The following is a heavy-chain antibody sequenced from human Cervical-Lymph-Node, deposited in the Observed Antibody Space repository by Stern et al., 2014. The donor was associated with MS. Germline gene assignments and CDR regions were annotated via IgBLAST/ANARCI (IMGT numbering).Heavy chain of an antibody. Sequence: QVQLQESGPGLEKPSQALSLTCAVTGGSISNAEYYWSWLRQSPGKGLEWIGYIHNSGTTYYTPSLKSRVTISVDTSKNQFSLKLRSVTAADTAVYYCSRDADGYSLVFGYWGRGTLVTVSS. CDR3: SRDADGYSLVFGY. V-gene: IGHV4-30-4*01. D-gene: IGHD5-24*01. J-gene: IGHJ4*02. CDR2: IHNSGTT. CDR1: GGSISNAEYY.